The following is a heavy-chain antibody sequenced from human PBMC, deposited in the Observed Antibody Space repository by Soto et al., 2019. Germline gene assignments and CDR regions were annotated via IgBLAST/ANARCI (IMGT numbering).Heavy chain of an antibody. CDR1: AHSVDSDG. V-gene: IGHV1-18*01. J-gene: IGHJ6*02. Sequence: QDQLVQSGAEVKKPGASVKVSCKASAHSVDSDGVTWVRQAPGQGLECMGWINSRNGVIHYASKFRDRVTMAAETPALRAYMEVTSLRSDHTVGYNIAGRGNALMDTWGQGTTVIVSS. CDR2: INSRNGVI. D-gene: IGHD2-8*01. CDR3: AGRGNALMDT.